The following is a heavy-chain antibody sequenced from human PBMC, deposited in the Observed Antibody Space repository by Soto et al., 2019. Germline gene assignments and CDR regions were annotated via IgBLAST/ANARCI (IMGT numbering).Heavy chain of an antibody. CDR1: RFTFRSYT. Sequence: EVQLLESGGGLVQPGGSLRLSCAASRFTFRSYTMSWVRQAPGKGLEWVSTIGSSGSTYYADSAKGRFTISRDNSKNTLYLQMNSLRAEDTAVYYCANGGVVVPAAIEGNDAFDIWGQGTMVTVSS. CDR2: IGSSGST. J-gene: IGHJ3*02. D-gene: IGHD2-2*02. CDR3: ANGGVVVPAAIEGNDAFDI. V-gene: IGHV3-23*01.